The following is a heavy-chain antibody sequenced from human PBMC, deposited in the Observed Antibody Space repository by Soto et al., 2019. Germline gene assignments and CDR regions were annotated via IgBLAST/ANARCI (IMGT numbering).Heavy chain of an antibody. V-gene: IGHV1-69*13. D-gene: IGHD3-22*01. CDR1: GGTFSSYA. CDR3: ARSDYYDSSGSGYAFDI. Sequence: SVKVSCKASGGTFSSYAISWVRQAPGQGLEWMGGIIPIFGTANYAQRFQGRVTITADESTSTAYMELSSLRSEDTAVYYCARSDYYDSSGSGYAFDIWGQGTMVTVSS. CDR2: IIPIFGTA. J-gene: IGHJ3*02.